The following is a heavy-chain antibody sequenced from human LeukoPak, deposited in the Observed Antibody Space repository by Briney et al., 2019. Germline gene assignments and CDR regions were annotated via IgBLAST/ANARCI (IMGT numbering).Heavy chain of an antibody. V-gene: IGHV3-23*01. CDR2: ISGSGGST. J-gene: IGHJ4*02. Sequence: GGSLRLSCAASGFTFSSYAMSWVRQVPGKGLEWVSAISGSGGSTYYADSVKGRFTISRDNSKNTLYLQMNSLRAEDTAVYYCAKGLGIAAAGSSFDYWGQGTLVTVSS. D-gene: IGHD6-13*01. CDR3: AKGLGIAAAGSSFDY. CDR1: GFTFSSYA.